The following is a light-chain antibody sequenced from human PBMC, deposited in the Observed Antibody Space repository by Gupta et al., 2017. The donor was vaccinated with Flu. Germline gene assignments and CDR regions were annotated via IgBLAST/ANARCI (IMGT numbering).Light chain of an antibody. Sequence: PATLSLSPGERATLSCRASQSISSYLAWYQQKPGQAPRLLIYDASNRATGIPARFSGSGSGTDFTLTISSLEPEDFAVYYCQQRSNWPLTFGGGTKVEIK. CDR2: DAS. J-gene: IGKJ4*01. CDR3: QQRSNWPLT. CDR1: QSISSY. V-gene: IGKV3-11*01.